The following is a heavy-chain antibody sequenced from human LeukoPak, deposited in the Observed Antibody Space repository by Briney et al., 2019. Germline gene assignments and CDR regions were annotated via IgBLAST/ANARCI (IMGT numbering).Heavy chain of an antibody. CDR2: ISAYNGNT. V-gene: IGHV1-18*01. CDR1: GYTFTSYG. D-gene: IGHD1-26*01. Sequence: ASVKVSCKASGYTFTSYGISWVRQAPGQGLEWMGWISAYNGNTNYAQKLQGRVTVTTDTSTSTAYMELRSLRSDDTAVYYCARVTYSGSYYYYYYYYMDVWGKGTTVTISS. CDR3: ARVTYSGSYYYYYYYYMDV. J-gene: IGHJ6*03.